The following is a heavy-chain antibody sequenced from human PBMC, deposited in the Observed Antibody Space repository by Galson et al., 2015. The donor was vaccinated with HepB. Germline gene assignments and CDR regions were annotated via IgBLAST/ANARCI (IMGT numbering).Heavy chain of an antibody. CDR2: IRSKANNYAT. CDR1: GFTFSGSA. V-gene: IGHV3-73*01. Sequence: SLRLSGAASGFTFSGSAMHWVRQASGKGLGWIGRIRSKANNYATAYAASVKGRFTISRDDSENTAYLQMNSLITEVTAVYFCTREAYHYAGNSYYYWGQGTLVTVSS. CDR3: TREAYHYAGNSYYY. J-gene: IGHJ4*02. D-gene: IGHD3-22*01.